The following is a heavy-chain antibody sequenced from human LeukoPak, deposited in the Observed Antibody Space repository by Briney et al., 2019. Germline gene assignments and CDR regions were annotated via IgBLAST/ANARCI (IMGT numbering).Heavy chain of an antibody. CDR2: ISGSGGST. D-gene: IGHD4/OR15-4a*01. CDR1: GFTFSSYV. V-gene: IGHV3-23*01. CDR3: ARDLYGVLPYFDY. Sequence: GGSLRLSCAASGFTFSSYVMSWVRQAPGRGLEWVSTISGSGGSTYYADSVKGRFTISRDNSKNTLHLQMNSLRAEDTAVYYCARDLYGVLPYFDYWGQGTLVTVSS. J-gene: IGHJ4*02.